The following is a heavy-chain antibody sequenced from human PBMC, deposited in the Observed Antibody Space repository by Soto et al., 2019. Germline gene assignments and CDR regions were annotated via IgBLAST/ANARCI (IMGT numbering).Heavy chain of an antibody. J-gene: IGHJ4*02. V-gene: IGHV3-74*01. CDR2: ISSDGSST. CDR3: VRETYRSFSFDY. CDR1: GFTVSTYW. D-gene: IGHD3-10*01. Sequence: GGSLILSCSASGFTVSTYWMHWVRQDAGKGLVWVSRISSDGSSTDYADSVKGRFTISRDNANNTLYLQINSLRAEDTTVYYCVRETYRSFSFDYWGQGTVVTVSS.